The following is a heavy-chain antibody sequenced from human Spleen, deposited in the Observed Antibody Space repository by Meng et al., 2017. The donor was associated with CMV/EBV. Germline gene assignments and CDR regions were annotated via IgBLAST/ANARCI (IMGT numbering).Heavy chain of an antibody. CDR3: ARWSGDSLDY. V-gene: IGHV4-39*01. J-gene: IGHJ4*02. CDR1: GGSISSSSYY. D-gene: IGHD3-22*01. Sequence: SETLSLTCTVSGGSISSSSYYWGWIRQPPGKGLEWIGSIYYSGSTYYNPSLKSRVTISVDTSKNQFSLKLSSVTAADTAVYYCARWSGDSLDYWGQGTLVTVSP. CDR2: IYYSGST.